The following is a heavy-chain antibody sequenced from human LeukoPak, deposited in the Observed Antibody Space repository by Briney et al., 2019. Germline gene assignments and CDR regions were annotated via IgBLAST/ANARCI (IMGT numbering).Heavy chain of an antibody. CDR3: AKAQFTDSGYYHAHAFDI. V-gene: IGHV3-30*18. D-gene: IGHD3-22*01. J-gene: IGHJ3*02. Sequence: PGGSLRLSCAGSGCTFSSYGMHWVRQAPGKGLEWVAVISYDGSNKYYADSVKGRFTISRDNSKNTLYLQMNSLRAEDTAVYYCAKAQFTDSGYYHAHAFDIWGQGTMVTVSS. CDR1: GCTFSSYG. CDR2: ISYDGSNK.